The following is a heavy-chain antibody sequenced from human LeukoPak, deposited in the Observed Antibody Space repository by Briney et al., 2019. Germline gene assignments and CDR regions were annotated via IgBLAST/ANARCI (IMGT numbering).Heavy chain of an antibody. D-gene: IGHD3-10*01. CDR2: IIPIFGTA. V-gene: IGHV1-69*05. J-gene: IGHJ4*02. CDR3: ARGFGFATD. CDR1: GYTFTTNY. Sequence: SVKVSCKASGYTFTTNYIHWVRQAPGQGLEWMGGIIPIFGTANYAQKFQGRVTITTDESTSTAYMELSSLRSDDTAVYYCARGFGFATDWGQGTLVTVSS.